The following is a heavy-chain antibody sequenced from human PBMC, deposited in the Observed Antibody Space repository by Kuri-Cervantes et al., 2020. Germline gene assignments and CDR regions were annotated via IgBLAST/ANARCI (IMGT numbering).Heavy chain of an antibody. CDR3: AKGWKYYMDV. D-gene: IGHD1-1*01. CDR2: INTDGSRM. CDR1: GFTFSSYW. J-gene: IGHJ6*03. Sequence: GGSLRLSCAASGFTFSSYWMHWVRQAPGKGLVWVSHINTDGSRMNYADSVKGRFTISRDNAKNTLYLQMNSLRAEDTALYYCAKGWKYYMDVWGKGTTVTVSS. V-gene: IGHV3-74*01.